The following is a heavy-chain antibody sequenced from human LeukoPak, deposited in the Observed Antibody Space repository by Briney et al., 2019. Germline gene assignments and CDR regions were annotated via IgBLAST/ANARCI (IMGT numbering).Heavy chain of an antibody. Sequence: GGSLRLSCAASGFTFSSYGTRWVRQAPGRGLGWVAFISYDGSNKYYADSVKGRFPISRDNSKNTVYLQMNSLRAEDTAVYYCAKDRITMVRGGSKHPKYGMDVWGQGTTVTVSS. CDR1: GFTFSSYG. D-gene: IGHD3-10*01. CDR3: AKDRITMVRGGSKHPKYGMDV. J-gene: IGHJ6*02. V-gene: IGHV3-30*18. CDR2: ISYDGSNK.